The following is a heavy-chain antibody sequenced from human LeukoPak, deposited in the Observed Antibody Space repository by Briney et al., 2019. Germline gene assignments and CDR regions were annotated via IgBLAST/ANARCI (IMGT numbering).Heavy chain of an antibody. J-gene: IGHJ4*02. CDR3: ATAEIAGAS. Sequence: GESLEISCKGSGYRFSNYWIGWVRQVPGKGLEWMGRIDPSDSYTNYSPSFQGHVTISADKSISTAYLQWSSLKASDTAMYYCATAEIAGASWGQGTLVTVSS. V-gene: IGHV5-10-1*01. CDR1: GYRFSNYW. CDR2: IDPSDSYT. D-gene: IGHD2-21*01.